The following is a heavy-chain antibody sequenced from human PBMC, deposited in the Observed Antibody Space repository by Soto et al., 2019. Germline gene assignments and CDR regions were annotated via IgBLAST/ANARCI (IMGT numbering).Heavy chain of an antibody. CDR2: INAGNGNT. J-gene: IGHJ4*01. CDR1: GYTLTNYG. D-gene: IGHD5-12*01. CDR3: ARVSGYYLPDY. Sequence: ASVKVSRKGSGYTLTNYGMHWVGQAPGQRLEWMGWINAGNGNTKYSQKFQGRVTITRDTSASTAYMELSSLISEDTAVYYCARVSGYYLPDYWGQETLVTVS. V-gene: IGHV1-3*01.